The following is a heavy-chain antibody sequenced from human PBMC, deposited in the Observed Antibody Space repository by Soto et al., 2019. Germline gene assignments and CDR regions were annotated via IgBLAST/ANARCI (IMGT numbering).Heavy chain of an antibody. CDR2: IIPIFGTA. CDR1: GGTFSSYA. D-gene: IGHD5-18*01. J-gene: IGHJ6*02. CDR3: AREAMDTAMLYGAGWDV. V-gene: IGHV1-69*06. Sequence: GASVKVSCKASGGTFSSYAISWVRQAPGQGLEWMGGIIPIFGTANYAQKFQGRVTITADKSTSTAYMELSSLRSEDTAVYYCAREAMDTAMLYGAGWDVWGQGTTVTVSS.